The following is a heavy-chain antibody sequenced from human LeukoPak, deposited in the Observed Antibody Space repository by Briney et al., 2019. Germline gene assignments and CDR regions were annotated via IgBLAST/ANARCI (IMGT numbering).Heavy chain of an antibody. CDR2: IKQDGSEK. V-gene: IGHV3-7*04. J-gene: IGHJ4*02. D-gene: IGHD4-23*01. Sequence: GGSLRLSCAASGFTFSSYAMHWVRQAPGKGREWVANIKQDGSEKYYVDSVRGRFTISRDNAKNSLYLQMNSLRAEDTAVYYCARAVGNSGIDYWGQGTLVTVSS. CDR1: GFTFSSYA. CDR3: ARAVGNSGIDY.